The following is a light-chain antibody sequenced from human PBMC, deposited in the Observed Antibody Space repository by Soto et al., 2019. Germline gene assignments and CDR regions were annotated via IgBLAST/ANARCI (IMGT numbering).Light chain of an antibody. CDR1: QSISSY. J-gene: IGKJ1*01. CDR3: QQSYSTPPT. Sequence: DIQMTQSPSSLSASVGDRVTITCPASQSISSYLNWYQQKPVKAPKLLIYAASSLQSGVPSRFSGSGSGTDFTLTISSLQPEDFATYYCQQSYSTPPTFGQGTKVDI. V-gene: IGKV1-39*01. CDR2: AAS.